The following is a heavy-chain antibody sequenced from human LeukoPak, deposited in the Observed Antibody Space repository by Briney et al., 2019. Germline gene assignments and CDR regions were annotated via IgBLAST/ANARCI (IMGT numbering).Heavy chain of an antibody. CDR2: INPSGGST. V-gene: IGHV1-46*01. Sequence: ASVKVSCKASGYTFTSYYMHWVRQAPGQGLEWMGIINPSGGSTSYAQKFQGRVTMTRDMSTSTVYMELSSLRSEDTAVYYCAREWRDGYMDYWGQGTLVTVSS. J-gene: IGHJ4*02. D-gene: IGHD5-12*01. CDR3: AREWRDGYMDY. CDR1: GYTFTSYY.